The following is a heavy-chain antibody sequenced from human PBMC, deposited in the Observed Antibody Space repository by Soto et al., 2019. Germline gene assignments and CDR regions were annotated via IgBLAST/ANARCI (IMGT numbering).Heavy chain of an antibody. D-gene: IGHD3-3*01. V-gene: IGHV3-21*04. CDR2: ISSSSSYI. CDR1: GFTFSSYS. Sequence: PGGSLRLSCAASGFTFSSYSMNWVRPAPGKGLEWVSSISSSSSYIYYADSVKGRFTISRDNAKNSLYRQMNSLRVEDTAVYYCAKAESSTYYDFWSGYCHVLLFDYRGQGTLVTVSS. J-gene: IGHJ4*02. CDR3: AKAESSTYYDFWSGYCHVLLFDY.